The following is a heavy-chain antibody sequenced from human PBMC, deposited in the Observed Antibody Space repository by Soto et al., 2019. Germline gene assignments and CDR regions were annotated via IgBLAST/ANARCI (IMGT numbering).Heavy chain of an antibody. V-gene: IGHV4-39*07. CDR3: ARASYDSSTYYLDY. J-gene: IGHJ4*02. D-gene: IGHD3-22*01. CDR2: IYYSGST. Sequence: SSETLSLTCTVSGGSISSSSYYWGWIRQPPGKGLEWIESIYYSGSTYYNPSLKSRVTISVDPSNNQFSLKLSSVTAADTAVYYCARASYDSSTYYLDYWGQGTLVTVSS. CDR1: GGSISSSSYY.